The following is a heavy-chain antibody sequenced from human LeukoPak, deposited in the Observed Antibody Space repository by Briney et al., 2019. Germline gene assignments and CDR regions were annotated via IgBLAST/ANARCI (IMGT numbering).Heavy chain of an antibody. V-gene: IGHV3-74*01. J-gene: IGHJ6*03. CDR2: INSDGSST. CDR3: AHQRGNYGSGSYSNYYYYMDV. Sequence: GGSLRLSCAASGFTFSSYWMHWVRQAPGKGLVWVSRINSDGSSTSYADPVKGRFTISRDNSKNTLYLQMNSLRAEDTAVYYCAHQRGNYGSGSYSNYYYYMDVWGKGTTVTISS. CDR1: GFTFSSYW. D-gene: IGHD3-10*01.